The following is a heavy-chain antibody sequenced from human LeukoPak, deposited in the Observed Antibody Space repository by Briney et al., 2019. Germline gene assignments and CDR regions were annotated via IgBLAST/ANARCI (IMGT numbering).Heavy chain of an antibody. CDR1: GYSFTSYW. Sequence: GESLKISRKGSGYSFTSYWIGWVRQMPGKGLEWMGIIYPGDSDTRYSPSFQGQVTISADKSSSTAYLQWSSLKASDTAMYYCARHRVGIYSRNHAFDIWGQGTMVTVSS. V-gene: IGHV5-51*01. D-gene: IGHD1-26*01. J-gene: IGHJ3*02. CDR3: ARHRVGIYSRNHAFDI. CDR2: IYPGDSDT.